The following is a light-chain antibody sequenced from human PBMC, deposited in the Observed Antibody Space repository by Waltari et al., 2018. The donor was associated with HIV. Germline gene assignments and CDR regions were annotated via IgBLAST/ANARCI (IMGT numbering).Light chain of an antibody. CDR3: QQYYSTFWT. V-gene: IGKV4-1*01. CDR2: WAS. Sequence: DIVMTQSPDSLAVSLGERATINCKSSQSVLYSSNNKNYLAWYQQKPGQPPKLLMYWASTRESGVPDRFSGSGSGTDFTLTISSLQAEDVAVYYCQQYYSTFWTFGQGTKVEIK. CDR1: QSVLYSSNNKNY. J-gene: IGKJ1*01.